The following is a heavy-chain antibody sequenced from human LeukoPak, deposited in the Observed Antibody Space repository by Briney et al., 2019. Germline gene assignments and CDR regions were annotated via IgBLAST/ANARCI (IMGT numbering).Heavy chain of an antibody. J-gene: IGHJ4*02. CDR3: ARGIAVAGLEFDY. CDR2: INHSGST. V-gene: IGHV4-34*01. CDR1: GGSFSGYY. Sequence: SETLSLTCAVYGGSFSGYYWSWIRQPPGKGLEWIGEINHSGSTNYNPSLKSRVTISVDTSKNQFSLKLSSVTAADTAVYYCARGIAVAGLEFDYWGQGTLVTVSS. D-gene: IGHD6-19*01.